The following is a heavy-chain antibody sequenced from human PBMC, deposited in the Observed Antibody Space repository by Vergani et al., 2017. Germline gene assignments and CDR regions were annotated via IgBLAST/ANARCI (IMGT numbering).Heavy chain of an antibody. CDR2: ISSSSSTI. Sequence: EAQLVESGGGLIQPGGSLRLSCAASGFTFSSYSMNWVRQAPGKGLEWVSYISSSSSTIYYADSVKGRFTISRDNAKNSLYLQMNSLRAEDTAVYYCARGYADYWGQGTLVTVSS. D-gene: IGHD3-16*01. V-gene: IGHV3-48*04. CDR1: GFTFSSYS. J-gene: IGHJ4*02. CDR3: ARGYADY.